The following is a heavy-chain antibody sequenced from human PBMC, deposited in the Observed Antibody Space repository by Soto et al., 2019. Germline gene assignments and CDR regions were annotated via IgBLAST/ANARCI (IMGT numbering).Heavy chain of an antibody. CDR1: GGSISSYY. V-gene: IGHV4-59*01. J-gene: IGHJ5*02. Sequence: PSETLSLTCTVSGGSISSYYWSWIRQPPGKGLEWIGYIYYSGSTNYNPSLKSRVTISVDTSKNQFSLKLSSVTAADTAVYYCARDKAGYCSGGSCLLGFDPWGQGTLVTVSS. CDR3: ARDKAGYCSGGSCLLGFDP. CDR2: IYYSGST. D-gene: IGHD2-15*01.